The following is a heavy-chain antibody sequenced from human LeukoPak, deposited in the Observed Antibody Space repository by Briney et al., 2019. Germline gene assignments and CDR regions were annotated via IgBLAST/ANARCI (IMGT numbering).Heavy chain of an antibody. CDR3: ARLAKNWNQKNYYYYYMDV. CDR1: GGSISSSNW. CDR2: IYHSGST. Sequence: SETLSLTCAVSGGSISSSNWWSWVRQPPGKGLEWIGEIYHSGSTNYNPSLKSRVTISVDKSKNQFSLKLSSVTAADTAVYYCARLAKNWNQKNYYYYYMDVWGKGTTVTVSS. V-gene: IGHV4-4*02. D-gene: IGHD1-1*01. J-gene: IGHJ6*03.